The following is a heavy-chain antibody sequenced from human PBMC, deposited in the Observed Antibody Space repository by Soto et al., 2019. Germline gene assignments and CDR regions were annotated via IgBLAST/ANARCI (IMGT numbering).Heavy chain of an antibody. CDR1: GFTFSDYY. CDR2: ISSSGSTI. D-gene: IGHD3-9*01. Sequence: GSLRLSCAASGFTFSDYYMSWIRQAPGKGLEWVSYISSSGSTIYYADSVKGRFTISRDNAKNSLYLQMNSLRAEDTAVYYCARDRVDDILTASGLKNYYYGMDVWGQGTTVTVSS. J-gene: IGHJ6*02. V-gene: IGHV3-11*01. CDR3: ARDRVDDILTASGLKNYYYGMDV.